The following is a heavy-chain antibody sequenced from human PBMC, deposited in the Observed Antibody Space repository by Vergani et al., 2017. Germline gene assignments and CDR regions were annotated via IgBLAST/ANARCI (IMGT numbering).Heavy chain of an antibody. V-gene: IGHV1-69*02. D-gene: IGHD3-22*01. J-gene: IGHJ6*02. Sequence: QVQLVQSGAEVKKPGSSVKVSCKASGGTFSSYTIRWVRQAPGQGLEWMGRIIPILGIANYAQKFQGRVTITADKSTSTAYMELSSLRSEDTAVYYCARGQYYYDSSGYYYYYYGMDVWGQGTTVTVSS. CDR3: ARGQYYYDSSGYYYYYYGMDV. CDR2: IIPILGIA. CDR1: GGTFSSYT.